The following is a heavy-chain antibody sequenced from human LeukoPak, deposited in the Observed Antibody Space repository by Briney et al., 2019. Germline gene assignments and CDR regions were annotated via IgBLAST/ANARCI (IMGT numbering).Heavy chain of an antibody. CDR2: ISAYNGNT. CDR3: ARDHDILTGYYNVGAFDI. D-gene: IGHD3-9*01. V-gene: IGHV1-18*01. CDR1: GYSFILYG. J-gene: IGHJ3*02. Sequence: ASVKVSCKTSGYSFILYGISWVRQAPGQGLEWMGWISAYNGNTNYAQKLQGRVTMTTDTSTSTAYMELRSLRSDDTAVYYCARDHDILTGYYNVGAFDIWGQGTMVTVSS.